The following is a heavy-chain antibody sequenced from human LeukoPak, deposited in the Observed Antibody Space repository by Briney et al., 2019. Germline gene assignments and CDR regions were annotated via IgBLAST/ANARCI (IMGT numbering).Heavy chain of an antibody. CDR1: GFTFSSYA. J-gene: IGHJ4*02. CDR3: AKDGAGGSYSY. Sequence: GGSLRLSCAASGFTFSSYAMSWVRQAPGKGLEWVSAISGSGGSTYYADSVKGRFTISRDNSKDTLYLQMNSLRAEDTAVYYCAKDGAGGSYSYWGQGTLVTVSS. D-gene: IGHD1-26*01. CDR2: ISGSGGST. V-gene: IGHV3-23*01.